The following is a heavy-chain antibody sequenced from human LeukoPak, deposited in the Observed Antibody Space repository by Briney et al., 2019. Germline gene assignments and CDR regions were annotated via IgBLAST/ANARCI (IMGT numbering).Heavy chain of an antibody. V-gene: IGHV3-33*01. CDR3: AREEVYYDSSGYYYVSKYFDY. CDR2: IWYDGSNK. Sequence: GGSLRLSCAASGFTFSSYGMHWVRQAPGKGLEWVAVIWYDGSNKYYADSVKGRFTISRDNSKNTLYLQMNSLRAEDTAVYYCAREEVYYDSSGYYYVSKYFDYWGQGTLVTVSS. CDR1: GFTFSSYG. J-gene: IGHJ4*02. D-gene: IGHD3-22*01.